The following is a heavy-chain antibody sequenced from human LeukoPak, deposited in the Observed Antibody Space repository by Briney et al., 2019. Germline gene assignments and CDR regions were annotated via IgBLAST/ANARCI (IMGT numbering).Heavy chain of an antibody. V-gene: IGHV3-23*01. D-gene: IGHD5-18*01. CDR1: GFTFSSYA. CDR3: ATKGGKRGYSYGYGMDV. CDR2: ISGSGGST. J-gene: IGHJ6*02. Sequence: QSGGSLRLSCAASGFTFSSYAMSWVRQAPGKGLEWVSAISGSGGSTYYADSVKGRFTISRDNSKNTLYLQMNSLRAEDTAVYYCATKGGKRGYSYGYGMDVWGQGTTVTVSS.